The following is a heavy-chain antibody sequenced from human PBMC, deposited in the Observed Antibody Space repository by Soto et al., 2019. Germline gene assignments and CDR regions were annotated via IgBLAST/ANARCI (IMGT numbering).Heavy chain of an antibody. Sequence: ESGGGLVQPGRSLRLSCAASGFRFDDYAMHWVRQAPGKGLEWVSGISYNSGSIGYADSVKGRFTISRDTAKNSLYLQMNSLRAEDTALYYCAKDEGTSSTVFDYWGQGTRVTVPS. CDR1: GFRFDDYA. V-gene: IGHV3-9*01. CDR2: ISYNSGSI. D-gene: IGHD4-4*01. CDR3: AKDEGTSSTVFDY. J-gene: IGHJ4*02.